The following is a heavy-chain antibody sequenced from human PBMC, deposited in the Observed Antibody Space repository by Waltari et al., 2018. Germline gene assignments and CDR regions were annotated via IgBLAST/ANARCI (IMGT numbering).Heavy chain of an antibody. V-gene: IGHV3-23*04. J-gene: IGHJ2*01. CDR3: AKDRRHILLGKMLRFDWYFDL. D-gene: IGHD2-8*01. CDR1: GFTFSSYA. Sequence: EVQLVESGGGLVQPGGSLRLSCAASGFTFSSYAMSWVRQAPGKGLEWVSAISGSGGSTYYADSVKGRFTISRDNSKNTLYLQMNSLRAEDTAVYYCAKDRRHILLGKMLRFDWYFDLWGRGTLVTVSS. CDR2: ISGSGGST.